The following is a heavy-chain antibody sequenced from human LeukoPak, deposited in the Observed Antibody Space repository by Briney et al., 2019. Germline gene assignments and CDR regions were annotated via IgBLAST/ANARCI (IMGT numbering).Heavy chain of an antibody. CDR1: GFRVSDYY. CDR2: ISGSGGST. V-gene: IGHV3-23*01. J-gene: IGHJ4*02. D-gene: IGHD3-22*01. CDR3: AKDPTMIVVVIPDY. Sequence: GGSLRLSCAVSGFRVSDYYMSWVRQAPGKGLEWVSAISGSGGSTYYADSVKGRFTISRDNSKNTLYLQMNSLRAEDTAVYYCAKDPTMIVVVIPDYWGQGTLVTVSS.